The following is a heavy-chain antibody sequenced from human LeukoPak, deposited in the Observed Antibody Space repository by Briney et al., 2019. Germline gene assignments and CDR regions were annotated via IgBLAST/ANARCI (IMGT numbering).Heavy chain of an antibody. D-gene: IGHD5-24*01. CDR1: GFTLSGYW. CDR2: INSDARST. V-gene: IGHV3-74*01. CDR3: ARGNHNYGDYYGLDV. Sequence: GRSLRLSCAASGFTLSGYWMHWVRQAPGKGLVWVSRINSDARSTSYADSVKGRFTISRDNAKNSLYLQMSSLRAEDTAVYYCARGNHNYGDYYGLDVWGQGTTVTVSS. J-gene: IGHJ6*02.